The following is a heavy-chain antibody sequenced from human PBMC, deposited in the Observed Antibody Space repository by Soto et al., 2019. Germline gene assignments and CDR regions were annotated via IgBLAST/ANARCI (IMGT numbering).Heavy chain of an antibody. D-gene: IGHD6-13*01. CDR1: GFTFSSYW. Sequence: EVQLVESGGGLVQPGGSLRLSCAASGFTFSSYWMTWARQAPGKGLEWVASMNRDGSEKRYVDSVEGRFTISRDNAKNSLFLQMNSLSSDDTAVYYCGRDAGRRFDYWGQGSLVTVSS. J-gene: IGHJ4*02. CDR2: MNRDGSEK. CDR3: GRDAGRRFDY. V-gene: IGHV3-7*01.